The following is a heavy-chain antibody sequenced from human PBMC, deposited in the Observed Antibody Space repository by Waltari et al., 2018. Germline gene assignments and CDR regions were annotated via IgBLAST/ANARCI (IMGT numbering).Heavy chain of an antibody. CDR3: ARSAINYYDSSGYYYIDY. CDR1: GYSFTSYW. CDR2: IYPGDSDT. V-gene: IGHV5-51*01. D-gene: IGHD3-22*01. Sequence: EVQLVQSGAEVKKPGESLKISCKGSGYSFTSYWIGWVRQMPGKGLEWMGIIYPGDSDTRYSPSFQGQVTISADKSISTAYLQWSSLKASDTAMYYCARSAINYYDSSGYYYIDYWGQGTLVTVSS. J-gene: IGHJ4*02.